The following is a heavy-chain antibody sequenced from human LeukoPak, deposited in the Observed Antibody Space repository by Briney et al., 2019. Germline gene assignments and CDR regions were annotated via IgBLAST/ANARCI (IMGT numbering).Heavy chain of an antibody. D-gene: IGHD3-10*01. V-gene: IGHV3-30*04. CDR3: ARDRGGSGVNWFDP. CDR1: GFTFSSYA. CDR2: ISYDGSNK. Sequence: GGSLRLSCAASGFTFSSYAMHWVRRAPGKGLEWVAVISYDGSNKYYADSVKGRFTISRDNSKNTLYLQMNSLRAEDTAVYYCARDRGGSGVNWFDPWGQGTLVTVSS. J-gene: IGHJ5*02.